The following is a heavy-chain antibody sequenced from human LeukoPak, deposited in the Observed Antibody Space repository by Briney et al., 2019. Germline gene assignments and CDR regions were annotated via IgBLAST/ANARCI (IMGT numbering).Heavy chain of an antibody. CDR1: GFTFSSYA. Sequence: GGSLRLSCAASGFTFSSYAMSWVRQAPGKGLEWVSAISGSGGSAYYADSVKGRFTISRDNSKNTLYLQMNSLRAEDTAVYYCAKGRDFWSGYLDYWGQGTLVTVSS. V-gene: IGHV3-23*01. J-gene: IGHJ4*02. CDR2: ISGSGGSA. D-gene: IGHD3-3*01. CDR3: AKGRDFWSGYLDY.